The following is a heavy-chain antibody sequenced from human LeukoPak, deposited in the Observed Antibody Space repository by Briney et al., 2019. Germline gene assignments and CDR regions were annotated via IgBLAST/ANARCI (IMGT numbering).Heavy chain of an antibody. Sequence: GGSLRLSCEASGFSFPYGMSWVRQAPGKGLEWVSGITNSGENTYYADSVKGRFTISRDNSKNTLFLEMNSLRVEDTAVYYCAKEIYGDSTGARFQHWGQGTLLTVSS. CDR1: GFSFPYG. CDR2: ITNSGENT. D-gene: IGHD4-17*01. J-gene: IGHJ1*01. V-gene: IGHV3-23*01. CDR3: AKEIYGDSTGARFQH.